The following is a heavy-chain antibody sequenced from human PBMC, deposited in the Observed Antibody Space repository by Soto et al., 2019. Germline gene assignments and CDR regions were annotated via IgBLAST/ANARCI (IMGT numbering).Heavy chain of an antibody. CDR3: AIDLSGWFEGSFDY. CDR1: GFTFSSYA. V-gene: IGHV3-23*01. CDR2: ISGSGGST. J-gene: IGHJ4*02. Sequence: GGSLRLSCAASGFTFSSYAMSWVRQAPGKGLEWVSAISGSGGSTYYADSVKGRFTISRDNSKNTLYLQMNSLRAEDTAVYYCAIDLSGWFEGSFDYWGQGTLVTVSS. D-gene: IGHD6-19*01.